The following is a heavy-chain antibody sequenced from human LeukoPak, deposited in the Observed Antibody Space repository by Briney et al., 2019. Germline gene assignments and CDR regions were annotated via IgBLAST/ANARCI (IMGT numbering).Heavy chain of an antibody. CDR3: AKLAQYQLLKDWFDP. V-gene: IGHV3-21*04. D-gene: IGHD2-2*01. CDR2: ITSGGDYI. Sequence: GGSLRLSCAASGFTFNTFNMNWVRQAPGKGLEWVSSITSGGDYIYYADSVKGRFTTSRDNAKNSLSLQMNSLRAEDTAVYYCAKLAQYQLLKDWFDPWGQGTLVTVSS. J-gene: IGHJ5*02. CDR1: GFTFNTFN.